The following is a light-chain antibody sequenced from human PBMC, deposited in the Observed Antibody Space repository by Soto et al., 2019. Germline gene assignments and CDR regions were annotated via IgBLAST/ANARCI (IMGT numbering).Light chain of an antibody. V-gene: IGLV1-51*01. CDR2: DNN. CDR1: NSNIGIHY. CDR3: ATWDNILSAAV. Sequence: QSVLTQPPSVSAAPGQTVTISCSGSNSNIGIHYVSWYRQFPGTAPTLLIFDNNKRPSGIPDRFSASKSGTSATLGVTGLQTGDEADYYCATWDNILSAAVFGGGTKLTVL. J-gene: IGLJ2*01.